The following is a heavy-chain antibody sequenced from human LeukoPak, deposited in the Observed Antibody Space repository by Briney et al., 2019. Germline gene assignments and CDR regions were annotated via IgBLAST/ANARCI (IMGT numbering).Heavy chain of an antibody. V-gene: IGHV1-2*02. J-gene: IGHJ3*02. D-gene: IGHD5-24*01. CDR1: GYTFTSYG. CDR3: ARDSKMATIRTHAFDI. Sequence: ASVKVSCKASGYTFTSYGISWVRQAPGQGLEWMGWINPNSGDTDYAQKFQGRVTMTRDTSISTAYMELSRLRSDDTAVYYCARDSKMATIRTHAFDIWGQGTMVTVSS. CDR2: INPNSGDT.